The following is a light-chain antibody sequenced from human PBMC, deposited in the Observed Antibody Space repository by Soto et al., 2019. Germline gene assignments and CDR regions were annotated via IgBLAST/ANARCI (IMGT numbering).Light chain of an antibody. CDR1: NGDVGSYDL. Sequence: QSVLTQPASVSGSPGQSITISCTGTNGDVGSYDLVSWYQQYPGKAPKLIIYEVNKRPSGVSNRFSGAKSGNTASLTISGLQTEDEADDDCCSYAGGNTLIFGGGTKLTVL. CDR3: CSYAGGNTLI. CDR2: EVN. J-gene: IGLJ2*01. V-gene: IGLV2-23*02.